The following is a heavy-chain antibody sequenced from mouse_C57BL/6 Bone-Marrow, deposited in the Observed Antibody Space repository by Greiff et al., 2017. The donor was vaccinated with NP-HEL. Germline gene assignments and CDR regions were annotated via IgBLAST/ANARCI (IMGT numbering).Heavy chain of an antibody. J-gene: IGHJ3*01. CDR1: GFTFSDYG. D-gene: IGHD1-1*01. V-gene: IGHV5-17*01. CDR3: ARMILRAWFAY. CDR2: ISSGSSTI. Sequence: EVKLVESGGGLVKPGGSLKLSCAASGFTFSDYGMHWVRQAPEKGLEWVAYISSGSSTIYYADTVKGRFTISRDNAKNTLFLQMTSLRSEDTAMYYCARMILRAWFAYWGQGTLVTVSA.